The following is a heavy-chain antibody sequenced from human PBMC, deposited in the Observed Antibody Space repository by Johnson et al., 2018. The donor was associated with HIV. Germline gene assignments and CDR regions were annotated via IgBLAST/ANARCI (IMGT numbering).Heavy chain of an antibody. Sequence: VQLVESGGGLVQPGGSLRLSCAASGFTLRNCAINWGRRAPGKGLEWVSGINWNGGSSIYSADSVKGRFTISRANAKNSLYLQMDSLRGEDTAVYYCARAGQRYTLTTRPGSFDIWGQGTMVTVSS. V-gene: IGHV3-48*04. D-gene: IGHD1-1*01. CDR3: ARAGQRYTLTTRPGSFDI. CDR1: GFTLRNCA. J-gene: IGHJ3*02. CDR2: INWNGGSSI.